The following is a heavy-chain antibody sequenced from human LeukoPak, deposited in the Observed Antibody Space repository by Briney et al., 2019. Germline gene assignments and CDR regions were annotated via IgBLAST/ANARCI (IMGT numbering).Heavy chain of an antibody. J-gene: IGHJ6*03. CDR2: IKQDGSEK. V-gene: IGHV3-7*01. CDR1: GFTFSSYW. Sequence: GGSLRLSCAASGFTFSSYWMHWVRQAPGKGLEWVANIKQDGSEKYYVDSVKGRFTISRDNAKNSLYLQMNSLRAEDTAVYYCARLTKDWGFSPRRAYYYYYYMDVWGKGTTVTVSS. CDR3: ARLTKDWGFSPRRAYYYYYYMDV. D-gene: IGHD7-27*01.